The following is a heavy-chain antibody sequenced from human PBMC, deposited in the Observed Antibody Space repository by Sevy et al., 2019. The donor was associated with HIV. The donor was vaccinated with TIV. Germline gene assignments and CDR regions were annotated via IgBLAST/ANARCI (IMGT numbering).Heavy chain of an antibody. J-gene: IGHJ4*02. Sequence: GGSLRLSCAASGFTFSTYAMTWVRQAPGGGLEWVSVISGSGSSTYYADSVKGRFTISRDNSKNTCFLQMNSLRADDTAVYYCAKDRVSGTYYSGDFDYWGQGTLVTVSS. CDR2: ISGSGSST. CDR3: AKDRVSGTYYSGDFDY. V-gene: IGHV3-23*01. CDR1: GFTFSTYA. D-gene: IGHD3-10*01.